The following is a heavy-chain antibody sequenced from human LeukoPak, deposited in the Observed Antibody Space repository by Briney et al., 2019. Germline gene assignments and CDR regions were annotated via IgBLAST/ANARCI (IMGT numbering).Heavy chain of an antibody. J-gene: IGHJ5*02. Sequence: GGSLRLSCAASGFTFGDYGMSWVRQAPGKGLEWVSGINWNGGGTGYADSVRGRFTISRDNAKNSLYLQMNSLRAEDTALYHCARESSSWLNWFDPWGQGTLVTVSS. CDR1: GFTFGDYG. CDR2: INWNGGGT. V-gene: IGHV3-20*01. CDR3: ARESSSWLNWFDP. D-gene: IGHD6-13*01.